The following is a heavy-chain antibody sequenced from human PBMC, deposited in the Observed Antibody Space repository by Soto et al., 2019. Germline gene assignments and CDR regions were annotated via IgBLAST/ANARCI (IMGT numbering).Heavy chain of an antibody. CDR2: IKGDESDT. CDR3: ARGAYRAYSFDH. J-gene: IGHJ4*02. Sequence: EVQLVESGGGLVQPGGSLRLSCAASGFSFSTYWMHWVRQAPGKGLVWVSRIKGDESDTNYADSVKGRFTISRDNAQNPLYLQMSSLGAEDTDIYYCARGAYRAYSFDHWGQGALVTIS. V-gene: IGHV3-74*01. D-gene: IGHD3-16*02. CDR1: GFSFSTYW.